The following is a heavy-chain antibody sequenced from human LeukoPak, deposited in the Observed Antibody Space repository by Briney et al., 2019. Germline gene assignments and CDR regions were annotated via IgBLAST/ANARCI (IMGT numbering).Heavy chain of an antibody. Sequence: QAGGSLRLSCAASGFTFSSYGMTWVRQAPGKGLEWVSYIDSSSSTIYYADSVQGRFTISRDTAKNSLFLQMNSLRAEDTAVYYCARDVMTTVNYYFYYYMDVWGKGTTVTVSS. CDR2: IDSSSSTI. CDR3: ARDVMTTVNYYFYYYMDV. CDR1: GFTFSSYG. J-gene: IGHJ6*03. V-gene: IGHV3-48*01. D-gene: IGHD4-17*01.